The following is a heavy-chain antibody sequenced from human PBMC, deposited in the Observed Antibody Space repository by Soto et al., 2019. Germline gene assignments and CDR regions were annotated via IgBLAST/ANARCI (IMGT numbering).Heavy chain of an antibody. J-gene: IGHJ4*02. CDR3: ASSVVVPSTMNYFDY. V-gene: IGHV5-51*01. D-gene: IGHD2-15*01. Sequence: GESLKISCKGSGYSFTIYWIGWVRQMPGKGLEWMGIIFPADSDTKYSPSFQGQVTISADKSISTAYLQWSSLKVSDTAMYYCASSVVVPSTMNYFDYWGQGSLVTVSS. CDR2: IFPADSDT. CDR1: GYSFTIYW.